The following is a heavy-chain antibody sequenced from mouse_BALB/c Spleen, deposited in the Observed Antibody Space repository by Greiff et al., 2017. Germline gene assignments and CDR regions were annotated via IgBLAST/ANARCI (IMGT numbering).Heavy chain of an antibody. CDR3: ARGVRSAY. V-gene: IGHV1-55*01. CDR1: GYNFTSYW. D-gene: IGHD1-1*01. Sequence: QVQLQQPGAELVKPGTSVKLSCKASGYNFTSYWINWVKLRPGQGLEWIGDIYPGSGSTNYNEKFKSKATLTVDTSSSTAYMQLSSLASEDSALYYCARGVRSAYWGQGTLVTVSA. J-gene: IGHJ3*01. CDR2: IYPGSGST.